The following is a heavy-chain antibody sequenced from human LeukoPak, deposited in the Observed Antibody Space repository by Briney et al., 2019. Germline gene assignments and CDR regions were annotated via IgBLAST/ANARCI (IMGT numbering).Heavy chain of an antibody. V-gene: IGHV4-59*01. D-gene: IGHD1-26*01. CDR1: GGSISSYY. J-gene: IGHJ4*02. Sequence: PSETLSLTCTVSGGSISSYYWSWIRQPPGKGLEWIGYIYYSGSTNYNPSLKSRVTISVDTSKNQFSLKLSSVTAADTAVYYCARAGIVGATHHFDYWGQGTLVIVSS. CDR2: IYYSGST. CDR3: ARAGIVGATHHFDY.